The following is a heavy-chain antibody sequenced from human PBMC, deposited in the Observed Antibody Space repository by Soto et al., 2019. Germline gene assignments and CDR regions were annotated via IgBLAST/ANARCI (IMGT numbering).Heavy chain of an antibody. CDR3: ARRPTDFWSGYWPPDY. J-gene: IGHJ4*02. D-gene: IGHD3-3*01. CDR2: ISGGGDAS. V-gene: IGHV3-23*01. CDR1: GFTFSSYA. Sequence: AGSLRLSCTASGFTFSSYAMDWVRQAPGKGLEWLSAISGGGDASHYADSVKGRFTISRDNSKNTLFLQMSSLRAEDTAVYFCARRPTDFWSGYWPPDYWAQGTMVTVSS.